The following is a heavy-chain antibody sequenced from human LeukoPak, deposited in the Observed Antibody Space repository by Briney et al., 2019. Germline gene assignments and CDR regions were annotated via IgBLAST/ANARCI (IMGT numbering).Heavy chain of an antibody. CDR2: IKQDGSEK. J-gene: IGHJ4*02. D-gene: IGHD3-9*01. V-gene: IGHV3-7*01. Sequence: HSGGSLRLSCVASGFTFSSYWMSWVRQAPGKGLEWVANIKQDGSEKYYVDSVKGRFTISRDNAKNSLYLQMNSLRAEDTAVYYCARYDILTGYDLYFDYWGQGTLVTVSS. CDR3: ARYDILTGYDLYFDY. CDR1: GFTFSSYW.